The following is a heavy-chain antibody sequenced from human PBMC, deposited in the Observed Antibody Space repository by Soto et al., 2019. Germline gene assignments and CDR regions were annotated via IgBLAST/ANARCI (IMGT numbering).Heavy chain of an antibody. CDR1: GFNFGIYW. Sequence: LRLSCAASGFNFGIYWMSWVRQAPGKGLEWVATIKGDASEKKYVGSVKGRFTTSRDNAKTALLLQMYSLRAEDTAVYYCASDSADGSHSPFNHYLDNRGQGTLVTVSS. D-gene: IGHD3-10*01. J-gene: IGHJ4*01. V-gene: IGHV3-7*01. CDR3: ASDSADGSHSPFNHYLDN. CDR2: IKGDASEK.